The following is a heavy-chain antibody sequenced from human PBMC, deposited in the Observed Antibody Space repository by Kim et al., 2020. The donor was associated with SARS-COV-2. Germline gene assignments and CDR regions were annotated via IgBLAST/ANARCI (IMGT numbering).Heavy chain of an antibody. CDR1: Y. CDR3: ARTLSNPSGSGSHYCDL. CDR2: INHSGRP. Sequence: YRKWTQPPHGEALDWIGEINHSGRPNYTPSLKSLGTISVDPPKNQFSPRLTSVPAANTSVYYCARTLSNPSGSGSHYCDLWGQGTLAT. J-gene: IGHJ4*02. D-gene: IGHD3-10*01. V-gene: IGHV4-34*01.